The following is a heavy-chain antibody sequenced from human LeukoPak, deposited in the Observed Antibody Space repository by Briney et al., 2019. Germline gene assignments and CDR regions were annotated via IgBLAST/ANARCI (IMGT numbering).Heavy chain of an antibody. CDR2: IIPIFGTA. D-gene: IGHD2-2*01. V-gene: IGHV1-69*05. CDR1: GGTFSSYA. Sequence: SVKVSCKASGGTFSSYAISWVRQAPGQGLEWMGGIIPIFGTANYAQKFQGRVTITTDESASTAYMELSSLRSEDTAVYYCARAAQGYCSSTSCYGGGNWFNPWGQGTLVTVSS. J-gene: IGHJ5*02. CDR3: ARAAQGYCSSTSCYGGGNWFNP.